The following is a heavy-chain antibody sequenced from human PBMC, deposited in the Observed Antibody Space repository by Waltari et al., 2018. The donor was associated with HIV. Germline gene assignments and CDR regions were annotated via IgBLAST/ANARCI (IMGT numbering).Heavy chain of an antibody. D-gene: IGHD2-21*01. Sequence: QMQLQQWGAGLLTPSETLSLTCAVYGGSFSGYFWSWIRRTPDNGLEWIAEVNHSGSSNTNPPLRRQATGSIDASKKQFSLGLTNVSAADTAVYYCARRGSPDSVVVPASVEFLTWFDPWVQGTPVTVSS. J-gene: IGHJ5*02. V-gene: IGHV4-34*04. CDR3: ARRGSPDSVVVPASVEFLTWFDP. CDR2: VNHSGSS. CDR1: GGSFSGYF.